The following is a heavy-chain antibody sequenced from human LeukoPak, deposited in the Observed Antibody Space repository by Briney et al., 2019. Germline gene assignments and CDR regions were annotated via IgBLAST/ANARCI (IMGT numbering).Heavy chain of an antibody. CDR1: GFTFDDYA. CDR2: ISWDGGST. J-gene: IGHJ4*02. CDR3: AKGGWTPYYYFDY. V-gene: IGHV3-43D*04. D-gene: IGHD6-19*01. Sequence: GGSLTLLCAASGFTFDDYAMHWVRQAPGKGLEWVSLISWDGGSTYYADSVKGRFTISRDNSKNSLYLQMNSLRAEDTALYYCAKGGWTPYYYFDYWGQGTLVTVSS.